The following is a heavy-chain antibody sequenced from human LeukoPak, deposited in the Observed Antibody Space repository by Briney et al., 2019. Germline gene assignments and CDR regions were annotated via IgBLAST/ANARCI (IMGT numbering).Heavy chain of an antibody. Sequence: GASVKVSCKASGGTFSSYAISWVRQAPGQGLEWMGRIIPIFGIANYAQKFQGRVTITADKSTSTAYMELSSLRSEDTAVYYCARNPVVPAGIGYYYYGMDVWGQGTTVTVSS. V-gene: IGHV1-69*04. CDR2: IIPIFGIA. J-gene: IGHJ6*02. D-gene: IGHD2-2*02. CDR3: ARNPVVPAGIGYYYYGMDV. CDR1: GGTFSSYA.